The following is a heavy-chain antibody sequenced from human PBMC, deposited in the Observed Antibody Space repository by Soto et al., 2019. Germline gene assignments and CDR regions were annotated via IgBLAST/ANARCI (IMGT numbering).Heavy chain of an antibody. V-gene: IGHV5-10-1*01. Sequence: PGESLKISCKGSGYSFTSYWISWVRQMPGKGPEWMGRIDPSDSYTNYSPSFQGHVTISADKSISTAYLQWSSLKASDTAMYYCARRKYCSGGSCYSSDAFDIWGQGTMVTVSS. CDR2: IDPSDSYT. J-gene: IGHJ3*02. CDR1: GYSFTSYW. CDR3: ARRKYCSGGSCYSSDAFDI. D-gene: IGHD2-15*01.